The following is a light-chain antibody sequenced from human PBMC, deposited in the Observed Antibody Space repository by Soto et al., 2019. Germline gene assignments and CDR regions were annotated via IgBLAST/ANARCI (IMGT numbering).Light chain of an antibody. CDR1: SFNIGFNY. J-gene: IGLJ1*01. Sequence: QSVLTQPPSASGTPGQTVTISCSGSSFNIGFNYVYWYQQLPGMAPKLLIHSNDERPSGVPDRFSVSKSGTSASLAISGLRSEDEREYYWAACDDRLSGGDFGTATKLTVL. CDR2: SND. V-gene: IGLV1-47*02. CDR3: AACDDRLSGGD.